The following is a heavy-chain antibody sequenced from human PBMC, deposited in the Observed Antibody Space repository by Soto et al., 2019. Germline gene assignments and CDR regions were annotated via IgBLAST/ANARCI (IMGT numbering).Heavy chain of an antibody. CDR2: IYYSGST. CDR3: ARQGAYFHESSGYEFDY. CDR1: VVSITSSSYY. V-gene: IGHV4-39*01. D-gene: IGHD3-22*01. J-gene: IGHJ4*02. Sequence: PSETLSLTCTVSVVSITSSSYYWGWIRQPPGKGLEWIGSIYYSGSTYYNPSLKSRVSMSVDTSKNQFSLKLSSVTAADTAVYHCARQGAYFHESSGYEFDYWGQRTLHTVSS.